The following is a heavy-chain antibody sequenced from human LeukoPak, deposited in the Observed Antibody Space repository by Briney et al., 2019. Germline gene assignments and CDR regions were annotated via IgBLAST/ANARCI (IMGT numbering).Heavy chain of an antibody. CDR2: INPNSGGT. CDR3: ATCTSCYGDYYYYGMDV. V-gene: IGHV1-2*04. CDR1: GYTFTGYY. Sequence: PEASVKVSCKASGYTFTGYYMHWVRQAPGQGLEWMGWINPNSGGTNYAQKFQGWVTMTRDTSISTAYMELSRLRSDDTAVYYCATCTSCYGDYYYYGMDVWGQGTTVTVSS. J-gene: IGHJ6*02. D-gene: IGHD2-2*01.